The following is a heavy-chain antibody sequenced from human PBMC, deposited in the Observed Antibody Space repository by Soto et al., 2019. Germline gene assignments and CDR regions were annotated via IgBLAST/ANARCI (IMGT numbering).Heavy chain of an antibody. CDR3: ARGHASGSATFDY. D-gene: IGHD3-10*01. Sequence: GGSLRLSCAASGFTFSGHYMYWIRQAPGKGLEWVSYISSGATNTNYGDSVKGRFTISRDNAKDSLSLQMNSLRAEDTAVYYCARGHASGSATFDYWGQGTLVTVSS. CDR1: GFTFSGHY. J-gene: IGHJ4*02. CDR2: ISSGATNT. V-gene: IGHV3-11*06.